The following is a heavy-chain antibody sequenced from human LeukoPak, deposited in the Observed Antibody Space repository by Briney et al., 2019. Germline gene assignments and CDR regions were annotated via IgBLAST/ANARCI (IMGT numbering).Heavy chain of an antibody. CDR3: ARENWNYGSDFDY. D-gene: IGHD1-7*01. J-gene: IGHJ4*02. Sequence: GGSLRLSCAASGFTFSSYEMNWVRQAPGKGLEWVSYISSSGSTIYYADSVKGRFTISRDNAKNTLYLQMNSLRAEDTAVYYCARENWNYGSDFDYWGQGTLVTVSS. V-gene: IGHV3-48*03. CDR1: GFTFSSYE. CDR2: ISSSGSTI.